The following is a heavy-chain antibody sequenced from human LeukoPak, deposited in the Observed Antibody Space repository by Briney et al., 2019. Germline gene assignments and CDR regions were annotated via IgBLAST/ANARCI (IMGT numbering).Heavy chain of an antibody. CDR2: ISSSSSYI. V-gene: IGHV3-21*04. D-gene: IGHD4/OR15-4a*01. J-gene: IGHJ4*02. CDR3: AKAGLVRGGALDS. Sequence: GGSLRLSCAASGFTFSSYSMNWVRQAPGKGLEWVSSISSSSSYIYYADSVKGRFTISRDNAKNSLYLQMNSLRVEDTALYYCAKAGLVRGGALDSWGQGTLVTVSS. CDR1: GFTFSSYS.